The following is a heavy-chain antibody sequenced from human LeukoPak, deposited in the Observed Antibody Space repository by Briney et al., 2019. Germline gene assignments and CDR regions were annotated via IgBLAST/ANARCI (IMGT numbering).Heavy chain of an antibody. D-gene: IGHD3-3*01. CDR3: ASTTYYDFWSGYY. CDR1: SASINSHS. V-gene: IGHV4-59*08. J-gene: IGHJ4*02. Sequence: PSETLSLTCTVSSASINSHSWSWIRQPPGKGLEWIGYISKTGSTNYNPSLKSRVTISLDTSKNEVSLKLSSVTAADTAVYYCASTTYYDFWSGYYWGQGTLVTVSS. CDR2: ISKTGST.